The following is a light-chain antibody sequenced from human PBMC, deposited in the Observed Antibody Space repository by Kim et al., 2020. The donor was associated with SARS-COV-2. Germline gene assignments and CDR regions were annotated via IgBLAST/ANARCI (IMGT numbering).Light chain of an antibody. J-gene: IGLJ3*02. V-gene: IGLV3-19*01. Sequence: SSELTQDPALSVALGQTVRLTCQGDSLRNYYATWYQQRPGQAPVLVLYGKYNRPSGIPDRFSGSASGNTASLTITGAQAEDEADYYCNSRDSSGDHVVFGGGTKLTVL. CDR3: NSRDSSGDHVV. CDR1: SLRNYY. CDR2: GKY.